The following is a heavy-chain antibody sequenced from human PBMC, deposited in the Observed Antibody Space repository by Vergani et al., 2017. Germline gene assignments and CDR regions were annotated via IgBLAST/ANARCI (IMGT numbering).Heavy chain of an antibody. J-gene: IGHJ6*03. D-gene: IGHD3-10*01. CDR3: ARGDITMVRGVIGYYYYYMDV. Sequence: QVQLQESGPGLVKPSETLSLTCAVYGGSFSGYYWSWIRQPPGKGLEWIGEINHSGSTNYNPSLKSRVTISVDTSKNQFSLKLSSVTAADTAVYYCARGDITMVRGVIGYYYYYMDVWGKGTTVTVSS. V-gene: IGHV4-34*10. CDR1: GGSFSGYY. CDR2: INHSGST.